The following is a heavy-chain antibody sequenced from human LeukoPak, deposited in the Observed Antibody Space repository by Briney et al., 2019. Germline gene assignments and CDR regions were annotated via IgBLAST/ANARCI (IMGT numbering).Heavy chain of an antibody. D-gene: IGHD5-18*01. Sequence: PSGTLSLTCTVSGYSISSGYYWGWIRQPPGKGLEWIGSIYHSGSTYYNPSLKSRVTISVDTSKNQFSLKLSSVTAADTAVYYCARDRGDTAMVTPYFDYWGQGTLVTVSS. V-gene: IGHV4-38-2*02. CDR3: ARDRGDTAMVTPYFDY. CDR1: GYSISSGYY. CDR2: IYHSGST. J-gene: IGHJ4*02.